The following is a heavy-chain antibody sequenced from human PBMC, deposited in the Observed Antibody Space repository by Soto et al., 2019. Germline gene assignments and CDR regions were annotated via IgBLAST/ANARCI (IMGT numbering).Heavy chain of an antibody. V-gene: IGHV4-39*01. CDR1: GGSVSSSSYY. D-gene: IGHD3-9*01. CDR2: VYYSGSP. J-gene: IGHJ4*02. CDR3: GRLEGLATISYYFDY. Sequence: QLQLQESGPGLVKPSETLSLTCTVSGGSVSSSSYYWGWGRQPPGKGLEWIGCVYYSGSPYYNPSLERRVTLSVDKSKSQFSQKLMSLSAADTAVYYCGRLEGLATISYYFDYWGQGALVTVSS.